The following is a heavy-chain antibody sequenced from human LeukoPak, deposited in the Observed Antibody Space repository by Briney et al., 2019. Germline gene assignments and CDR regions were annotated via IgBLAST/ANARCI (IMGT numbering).Heavy chain of an antibody. Sequence: ASVKVSCKASGYTFTGNFMHWVRQAPGQGLEWMGWINPNSGGTNYAQKFQGRVTMTRDTSISTAYMELSRLKSDDTAVYYCARERPNSSSWYARWFDPWGQGTLVTASS. J-gene: IGHJ5*02. CDR1: GYTFTGNF. D-gene: IGHD6-13*01. CDR3: ARERPNSSSWYARWFDP. CDR2: INPNSGGT. V-gene: IGHV1-2*02.